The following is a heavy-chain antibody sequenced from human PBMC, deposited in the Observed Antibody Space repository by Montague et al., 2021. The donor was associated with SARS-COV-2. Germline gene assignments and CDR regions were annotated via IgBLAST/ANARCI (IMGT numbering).Heavy chain of an antibody. D-gene: IGHD2/OR15-2a*01. CDR1: GGPVNSGSYY. Sequence: SETLSLTCSVSGGPVNSGSYYWTWIRQPPGKGLEWIGYNFHTGNNKYNPSRKRRVRMSLETSKNQFSLELTSVTAADAAVYFCAREAFYRFGRGVDRWGRGTLVTVSS. CDR3: AREAFYRFGRGVDR. V-gene: IGHV4-61*01. J-gene: IGHJ2*01. CDR2: NFHTGNN.